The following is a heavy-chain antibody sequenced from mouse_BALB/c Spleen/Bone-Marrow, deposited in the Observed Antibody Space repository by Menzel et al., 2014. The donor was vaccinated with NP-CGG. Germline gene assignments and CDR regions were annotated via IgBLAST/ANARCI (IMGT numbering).Heavy chain of an antibody. CDR2: IRNKANGYTT. D-gene: IGHD1-1*02. Sequence: VQLKDSGGGLVQPGGSLRLSCATSGFTFTDYYMNWVRQPPGKALEWLGFIRNKANGYTTEYSASVKGRFTISRDNSQNILYLQMNTLRAEDSATYYCARDKGRGFFDYWGQGTTLTVSS. CDR3: ARDKGRGFFDY. V-gene: IGHV7-3*02. CDR1: GFTFTDYY. J-gene: IGHJ2*01.